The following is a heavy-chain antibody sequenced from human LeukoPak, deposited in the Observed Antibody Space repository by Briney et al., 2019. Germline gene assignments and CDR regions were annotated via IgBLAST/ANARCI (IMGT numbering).Heavy chain of an antibody. J-gene: IGHJ4*03. CDR3: VRPWVVEEGAVRL. D-gene: IGHD2-15*01. Sequence: PSETLSLTCILSGGSISVTNYYWGWLRQPPGTGLEGMGCIYYSGNTYYNSHLRGRLTMTVDTSKKQFSLKFSFVNPADPALYGCVRPWVVEEGAVRLWGQGTLV. V-gene: IGHV4-39*01. CDR1: GGSISVTNYY. CDR2: IYYSGNT.